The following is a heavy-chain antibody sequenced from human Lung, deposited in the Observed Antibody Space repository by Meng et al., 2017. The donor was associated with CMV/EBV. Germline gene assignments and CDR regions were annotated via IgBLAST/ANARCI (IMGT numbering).Heavy chain of an antibody. J-gene: IGHJ4*02. CDR1: GGSISGRPW. CDR2: IWHGGNT. CDR3: ARGELALGFDS. D-gene: IGHD1-7*01. V-gene: IGHV4-4*01. Sequence: TCSVTGGSISGRPWWNWVRQPPGKGLEWIGEIWHGGNTNYNVTLKSRVTLPIDKSNNQFSLKLNSVTAADTAVYFCARGELALGFDSWGQGILVTVSS.